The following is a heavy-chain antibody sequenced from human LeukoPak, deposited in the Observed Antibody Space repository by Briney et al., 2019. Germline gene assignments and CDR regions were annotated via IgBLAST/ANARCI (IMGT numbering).Heavy chain of an antibody. V-gene: IGHV3-48*03. CDR2: ISSSGSTI. CDR3: ARVKSEGITIFGSPLEYGMEV. J-gene: IGHJ6*01. CDR1: GFTFSIFE. Sequence: PGGSLRLSCAASGFTFSIFEMNWVRQAPGKGLEWVSYISSSGSTIYYADSVKGRFTISRDNSKNSLYLQMNTLRAEDTAVYYCARVKSEGITIFGSPLEYGMEVWGQGTTVTVSS. D-gene: IGHD3-3*01.